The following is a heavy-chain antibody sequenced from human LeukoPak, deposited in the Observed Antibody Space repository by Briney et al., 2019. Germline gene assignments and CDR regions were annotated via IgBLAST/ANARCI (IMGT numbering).Heavy chain of an antibody. CDR3: AKEGDYYGSGSYRDGFDI. V-gene: IGHV3-23*01. J-gene: IGHJ3*02. D-gene: IGHD3-10*01. CDR1: GFTFSSYA. CDR2: INGSGGST. Sequence: GGSLRLSCAASGFTFSSYAMSWVRQAPGKGLEWVSDINGSGGSTYYADSVKGRFTISRDNSKNTLYLQMNSLRAEDTAVYYCAKEGDYYGSGSYRDGFDIRGQGTRATVSS.